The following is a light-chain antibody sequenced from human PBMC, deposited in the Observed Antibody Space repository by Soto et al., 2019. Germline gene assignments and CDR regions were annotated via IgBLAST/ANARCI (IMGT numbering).Light chain of an antibody. CDR3: QRYNSVPPVT. J-gene: IGKJ3*01. V-gene: IGKV1-27*01. Sequence: DIQMTQSRASLSASVGDRVTITCRASQGISNYLAWYQQQPGKPPKLLMYAASTLQSGVPSRFSGSGSGTDFTLTISSLQPEDVATYYCQRYNSVPPVTFGPGTKVNL. CDR2: AAS. CDR1: QGISNY.